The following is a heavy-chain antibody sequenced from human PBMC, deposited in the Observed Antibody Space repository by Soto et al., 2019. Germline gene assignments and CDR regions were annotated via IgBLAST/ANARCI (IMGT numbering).Heavy chain of an antibody. CDR1: GFTFSSYA. D-gene: IGHD3-16*02. J-gene: IGHJ4*02. CDR2: ISGSGGST. V-gene: IGHV3-23*01. CDR3: ANLHEITFGGVISPNHY. Sequence: GGSLRLSCAASGFTFSSYAMSWVRQAPGKGLEWVSAISGSGGSTYYADSVKGRFTISRDNSKNTLYLQMNSLRAEDTAVYYCANLHEITFGGVISPNHYWGQGTLVTVSS.